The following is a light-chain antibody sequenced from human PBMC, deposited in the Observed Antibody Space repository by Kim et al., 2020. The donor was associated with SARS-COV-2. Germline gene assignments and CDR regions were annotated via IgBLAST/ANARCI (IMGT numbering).Light chain of an antibody. CDR2: DVS. CDR1: SSYVGGYNY. CDR3: SSYTSNSTWV. J-gene: IGLJ3*02. Sequence: SITISRPGTSSYVGGYNYVSWYQQHPGNAPKRMIYDVSKRPSGVSNRFSGSKSGNTASLTISGLQAEDEADYYCSSYTSNSTWVFGGGTQLTVL. V-gene: IGLV2-14*04.